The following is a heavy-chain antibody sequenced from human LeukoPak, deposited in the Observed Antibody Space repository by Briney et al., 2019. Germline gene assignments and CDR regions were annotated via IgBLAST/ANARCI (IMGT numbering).Heavy chain of an antibody. J-gene: IGHJ4*02. D-gene: IGHD6-6*01. CDR3: VKDRSIAAPNNVFFDS. CDR2: ISSNGATT. CDR1: GFTFNRFY. Sequence: GGSLRLSCSASGFTFNRFYLHWVRQAPGKGLEFVSHISSNGATTYYADSVKGRFTISRDNSKNTLYLQMSSLRADDTAVYYCVKDRSIAAPNNVFFDSWGQGALVTVSS. V-gene: IGHV3-64D*06.